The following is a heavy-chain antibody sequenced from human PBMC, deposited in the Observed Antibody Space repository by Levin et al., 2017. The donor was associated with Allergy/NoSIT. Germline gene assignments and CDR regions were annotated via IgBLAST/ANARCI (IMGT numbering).Heavy chain of an antibody. CDR3: ARAKPNYYDSSGSGMDV. V-gene: IGHV4-4*07. CDR2: IYTSGST. Sequence: SETLSLTCTVSGGSISSYYWSWIRQPAGKGLEWIGRIYTSGSTNYNPSLKSRVTMSVDTSKNQFSLKLRSVTAADTAVYYCARAKPNYYDSSGSGMDVWGQGTTVTVSS. D-gene: IGHD3-22*01. CDR1: GGSISSYY. J-gene: IGHJ6*02.